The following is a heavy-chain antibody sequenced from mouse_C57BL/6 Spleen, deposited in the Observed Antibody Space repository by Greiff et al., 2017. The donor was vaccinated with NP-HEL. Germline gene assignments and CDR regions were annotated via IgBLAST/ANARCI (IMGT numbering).Heavy chain of an antibody. CDR3: ARNIGGGFAY. CDR1: GFSLTSYG. D-gene: IGHD3-1*01. Sequence: QVQLKESGPGLVQPSQSLSITCSVSGFSLTSYGVHWVRQSPGKGLEWLGVIWSGGSTDYNAAFISRLSISKDNSKSQVFFKMKSLQADDTAKYYCARNIGGGFAYWGQGTLVTVSA. J-gene: IGHJ3*01. CDR2: IWSGGST. V-gene: IGHV2-2*01.